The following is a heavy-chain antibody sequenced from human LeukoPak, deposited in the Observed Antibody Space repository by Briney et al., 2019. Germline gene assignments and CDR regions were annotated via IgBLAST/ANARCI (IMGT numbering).Heavy chain of an antibody. CDR1: GFTFSSYF. CDR3: ARAPEWLIFDY. CDR2: ISSSSNYI. V-gene: IGHV3-21*01. J-gene: IGHJ4*02. Sequence: GGSLRLSCAASGFTFSSYFLNWVRQAPGKGLEWVSSISSSSNYIYYADSAKGRFTISRDNAKNSLYLQMSSLRAEDTAVYYCARAPEWLIFDYWGQGTLVTVSS. D-gene: IGHD6-19*01.